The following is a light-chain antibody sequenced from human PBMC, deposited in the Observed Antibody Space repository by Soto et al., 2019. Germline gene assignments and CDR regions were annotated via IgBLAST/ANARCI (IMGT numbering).Light chain of an antibody. J-gene: IGLJ7*01. CDR3: VLYMNSGISV. Sequence: QTVVTQEPSFSVSPGGTVTLTCGLSSGSVSTNSYPSWHQQTPGQAPRTLIYSTNIRSSGVPDRFSGSILGNKAALTIAGAQADDESDYYCVLYMNSGISVFGGGTQLTVL. CDR1: SGSVSTNSY. CDR2: STN. V-gene: IGLV8-61*01.